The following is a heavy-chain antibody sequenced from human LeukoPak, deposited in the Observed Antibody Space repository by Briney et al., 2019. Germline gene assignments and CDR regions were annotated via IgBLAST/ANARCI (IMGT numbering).Heavy chain of an antibody. J-gene: IGHJ4*02. CDR2: IYYSGIT. D-gene: IGHD2-2*02. Sequence: PSQTLSLTCTVSGGSISSDDYYWSWIRQPPGKGLEWIGYIYYSGITYYNPSLKSRVTISVDTSKNQFSLKLSSVTAADTAVYYCARSYRSSNSVYRSLDYWGQGTLVTVSS. CDR3: ARSYRSSNSVYRSLDY. CDR1: GGSISSDDYY. V-gene: IGHV4-30-4*08.